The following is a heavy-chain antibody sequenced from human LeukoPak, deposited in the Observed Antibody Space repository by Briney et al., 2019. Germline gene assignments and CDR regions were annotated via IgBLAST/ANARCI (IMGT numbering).Heavy chain of an antibody. CDR3: ARGGALTPDYYYGMDV. J-gene: IGHJ6*04. Sequence: SVKVSCKASGGTFSSYAISGVRQAPGQGLEWMGGIIPIFGTANYAQKFQGRVTITADKSTSTAYMELSSLRSEDTAVYYCARGGALTPDYYYGMDVWGKGTTVTVSS. CDR1: GGTFSSYA. CDR2: IIPIFGTA. D-gene: IGHD1-26*01. V-gene: IGHV1-69*06.